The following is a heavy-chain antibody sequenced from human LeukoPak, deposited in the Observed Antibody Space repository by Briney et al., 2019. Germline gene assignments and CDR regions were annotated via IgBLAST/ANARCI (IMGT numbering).Heavy chain of an antibody. CDR3: ARQKKIVLVVYAIGYYFDY. CDR1: GGSFSGYY. Sequence: PSETLSLTCAVYGGSFSGYYWSWIRQPPGKGLEWIGEINHSGSTNYNPSLKSRVTISVDTSKNQFSPKLSSVTAADTAVYYCARQKKIVLVVYAIGYYFDYWGQGTLVTVSS. D-gene: IGHD2-8*02. V-gene: IGHV4-34*01. J-gene: IGHJ4*02. CDR2: INHSGST.